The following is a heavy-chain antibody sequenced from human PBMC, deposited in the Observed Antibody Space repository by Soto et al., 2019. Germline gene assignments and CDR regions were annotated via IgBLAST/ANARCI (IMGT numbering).Heavy chain of an antibody. V-gene: IGHV1-8*01. Sequence: QVQLEQSGAEVRKPGASVKVSCKTSGYTFTDFDINWVRQAPGQGLEWMGWMNPDNGNTGYAQSFQGRISMTGNTSLSTVSMELSSLRSDDTAVYFCARKAGLHNYYYLDVWGKGTTVTVAS. J-gene: IGHJ6*03. CDR3: ARKAGLHNYYYLDV. CDR1: GYTFTDFD. CDR2: MNPDNGNT. D-gene: IGHD6-19*01.